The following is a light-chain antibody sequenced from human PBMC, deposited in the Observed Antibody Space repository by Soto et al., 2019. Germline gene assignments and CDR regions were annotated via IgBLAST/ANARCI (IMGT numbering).Light chain of an antibody. CDR1: QSVSRN. J-gene: IGKJ5*01. CDR2: DAS. Sequence: EIEITQSPATLSVSPGERPTLSCRASQSVSRNLAWYQQKPGQPPRLLIYDASNRAAGIPARFSGSGSGTDFTLTISSLEPEDFAVYYCQQRSNWPITFGQGTRLEIK. CDR3: QQRSNWPIT. V-gene: IGKV3-11*01.